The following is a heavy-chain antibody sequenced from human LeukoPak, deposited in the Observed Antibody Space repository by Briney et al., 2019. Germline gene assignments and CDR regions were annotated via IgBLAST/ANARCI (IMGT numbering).Heavy chain of an antibody. CDR1: GFTFSSYS. Sequence: GGSLRLSCAASGFTFSSYSMNWVRQAPGKGLEWVSSISSSSSYIYYADSVKGRFTISRDNAKNSLYLQMNSLRAEDTALYYCAKGTTVTTLGWFDPWGQGTLVTVSS. J-gene: IGHJ5*02. V-gene: IGHV3-21*04. CDR3: AKGTTVTTLGWFDP. CDR2: ISSSSSYI. D-gene: IGHD4-17*01.